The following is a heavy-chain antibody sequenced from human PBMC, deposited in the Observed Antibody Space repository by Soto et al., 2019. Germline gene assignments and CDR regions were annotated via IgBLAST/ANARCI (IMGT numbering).Heavy chain of an antibody. CDR1: GYSISSGYY. V-gene: IGHV4-38-2*02. CDR2: ISHNGST. D-gene: IGHD5-12*01. CDR3: ARVHISGHGVDY. J-gene: IGHJ4*02. Sequence: PSETLSLTCTVSGYSISSGYYWAWIRQPPGQGLEWFGSISHNGSTYYNPSLKSRVTSSVHTSKNQFSLDLTSVTAADTAIYYCARVHISGHGVDYWGQGTLVTVSS.